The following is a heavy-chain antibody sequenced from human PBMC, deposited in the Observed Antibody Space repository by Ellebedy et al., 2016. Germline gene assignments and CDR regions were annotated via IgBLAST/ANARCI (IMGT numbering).Heavy chain of an antibody. CDR3: VRRIGARPPDY. V-gene: IGHV4-39*01. J-gene: IGHJ4*02. CDR2: IYYGVTT. D-gene: IGHD3-16*01. CDR1: SGSISSSTYY. Sequence: GSLRLXCTVSSGSISSSTYYWCWLRQPTGKGPEWIGSIYYGVTTYYNPSLKSRATISVDTSENQFSLKLSSVTAADTAVYYCVRRIGARPPDYWGQGTVVTVSS.